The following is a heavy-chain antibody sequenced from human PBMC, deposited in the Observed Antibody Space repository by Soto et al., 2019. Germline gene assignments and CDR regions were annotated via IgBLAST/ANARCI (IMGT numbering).Heavy chain of an antibody. CDR1: GGTFSSYA. Sequence: SVKVSCKASGGTFSSYAISWVRQAPGQGLEWMGGIIPIFGTANYAQKFQGRVTITADESTSTAYMELSSLRSEDTAVYYCARGGAPPAPGCGGDCYSADYWGQGTLVTVSS. J-gene: IGHJ4*02. V-gene: IGHV1-69*13. CDR2: IIPIFGTA. CDR3: ARGGAPPAPGCGGDCYSADY. D-gene: IGHD2-21*02.